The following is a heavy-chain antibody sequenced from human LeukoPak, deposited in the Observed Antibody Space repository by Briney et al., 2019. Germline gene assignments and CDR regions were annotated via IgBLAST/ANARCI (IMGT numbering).Heavy chain of an antibody. Sequence: PGGSLRLSCAASGFTFSSYSMNWVRRAPGKGLEWVSSISSSSSYIYYADSVEGRFTISRDNAKNSLYLQMNSLRAVDTAVYYCARDAGSGDDAFDIWGQGTMVTVSS. CDR1: GFTFSSYS. V-gene: IGHV3-21*01. D-gene: IGHD2-15*01. CDR3: ARDAGSGDDAFDI. J-gene: IGHJ3*02. CDR2: ISSSSSYI.